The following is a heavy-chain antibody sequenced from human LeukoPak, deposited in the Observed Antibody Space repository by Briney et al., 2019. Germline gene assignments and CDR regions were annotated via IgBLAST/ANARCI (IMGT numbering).Heavy chain of an antibody. Sequence: GGSLRLSCAASGFTFPTYAMQWVRQAPGKGLEWVSSIRVSDGARFYADSVKGRFTTSRGNSKNTLFLQMNSLRAEDTAVYYCARDPPSGYSSGWYVDYWGQGTLVTVSS. D-gene: IGHD6-19*01. V-gene: IGHV3-23*01. CDR1: GFTFPTYA. CDR3: ARDPPSGYSSGWYVDY. J-gene: IGHJ4*02. CDR2: IRVSDGAR.